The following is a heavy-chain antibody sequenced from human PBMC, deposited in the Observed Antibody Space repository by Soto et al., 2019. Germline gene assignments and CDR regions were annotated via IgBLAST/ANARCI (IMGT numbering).Heavy chain of an antibody. D-gene: IGHD3-22*01. J-gene: IGHJ5*02. CDR3: ARDRSGYYGNWFEP. Sequence: PSETLSLTCTVSGGSISSYYWSWIRQPPGKGLEWIGYIYYSGSTNYNPSLKSRVTISVDTSKNQFSLKLSSVTAADTAVYYCARDRSGYYGNWFEPWGQGTLVTV. CDR2: IYYSGST. V-gene: IGHV4-59*01. CDR1: GGSISSYY.